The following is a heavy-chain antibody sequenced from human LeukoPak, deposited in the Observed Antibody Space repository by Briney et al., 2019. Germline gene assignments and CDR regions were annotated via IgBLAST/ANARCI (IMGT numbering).Heavy chain of an antibody. Sequence: SVKVSCKASGGTFSSYAISWVRQAPGQGLEWMGGIIPIFGTANYAQKFQGRVTITTDESTSTAYMGLSSLRSEDTAVYYCARDLAGPSRLWGQGTLVTVSS. CDR1: GGTFSSYA. V-gene: IGHV1-69*05. CDR2: IIPIFGTA. J-gene: IGHJ4*02. CDR3: ARDLAGPSRL.